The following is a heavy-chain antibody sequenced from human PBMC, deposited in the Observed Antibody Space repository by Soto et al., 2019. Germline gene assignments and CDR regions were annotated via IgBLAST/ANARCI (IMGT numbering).Heavy chain of an antibody. CDR1: VFTFSSYA. CDR2: ISASGGST. D-gene: IGHD3-22*01. J-gene: IGHJ4*02. Sequence: VGSLRLSCASSVFTFSSYAMSCVRQSPGEWLGWVSVISASGGSTFYADSVEGRFTISRDNSKNKLYLQMDSLRAEDTAMYYCAKGVGSGYASTSEYWGQGTLVIVSS. CDR3: AKGVGSGYASTSEY. V-gene: IGHV3-23*01.